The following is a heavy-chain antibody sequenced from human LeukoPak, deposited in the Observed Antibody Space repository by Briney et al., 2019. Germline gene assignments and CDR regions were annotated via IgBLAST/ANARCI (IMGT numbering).Heavy chain of an antibody. CDR3: ARVHATGYFSLDLGY. V-gene: IGHV1-2*02. CDR1: GYTFTGYF. Sequence: ASVRVSCKASGYTFTGYFMHWVRQAPGQGLDWVGWINPNTGGTKYAQKFQGRVTMTRDTSIGTAYMELSTVTSDDTAVYFCARVHATGYFSLDLGYWGQGTLITVSS. D-gene: IGHD3-9*01. CDR2: INPNTGGT. J-gene: IGHJ4*02.